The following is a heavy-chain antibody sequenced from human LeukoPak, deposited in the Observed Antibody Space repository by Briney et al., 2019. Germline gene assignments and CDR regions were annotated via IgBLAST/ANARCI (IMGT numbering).Heavy chain of an antibody. CDR1: GYTFTGYY. V-gene: IGHV1-2*02. J-gene: IGHJ5*02. Sequence: APVKVSCKASGYTFTGYYMHWVRQAPGQGLEWMGWINPNSGGTNYAQKFQGRVTMTRDTSISTAYMELSRLRSDDTAVYYCARDRPIYCSSTSCYGNVWFDPWGQGTLVTVSS. CDR3: ARDRPIYCSSTSCYGNVWFDP. CDR2: INPNSGGT. D-gene: IGHD2-2*01.